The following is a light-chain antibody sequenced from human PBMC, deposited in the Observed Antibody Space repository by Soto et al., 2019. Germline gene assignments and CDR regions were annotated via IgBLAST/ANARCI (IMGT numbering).Light chain of an antibody. CDR3: SAYTTSSTWV. J-gene: IGLJ3*02. CDR2: EVT. Sequence: QSVLTQPASVSGSPGQSITISCTGTSSDVGGYNYVSWYQQHPGRAPKLMICEVTNRPSGVSNRFSGSKSGNTASLTISGLQAEDDAYYYCSAYTTSSTWVFGGGTKLTVL. CDR1: SSDVGGYNY. V-gene: IGLV2-14*01.